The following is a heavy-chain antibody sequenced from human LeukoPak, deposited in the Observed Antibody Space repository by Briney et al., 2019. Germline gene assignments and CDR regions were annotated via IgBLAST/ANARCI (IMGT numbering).Heavy chain of an antibody. CDR3: TRDESYGAFDI. CDR2: ISWNGGRL. V-gene: IGHV3-20*04. D-gene: IGHD2-21*01. CDR1: GFTFDDHG. J-gene: IGHJ3*02. Sequence: GESLRLSRAASGFTFDDHGMNWVRQAPGKGLEWVAGISWNGGRLGYGDSVKGRIAISRDNAKNSLYLQMNSLSAEDTALYYRTRDESYGAFDIWGQGTRVTVSS.